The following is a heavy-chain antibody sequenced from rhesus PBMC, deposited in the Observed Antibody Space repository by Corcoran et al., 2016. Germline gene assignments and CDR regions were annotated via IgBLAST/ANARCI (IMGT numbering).Heavy chain of an antibody. CDR1: GASISSYW. V-gene: IGHV4-80*01. D-gene: IGHD4-11*01. Sequence: QVQLQESGPGLVKPSETLSLTCAASGASISSYWWSWSRQPPGKGLGWIGEINGNSVSTYYNPSLKSRVTISKDASKNQFSLKLSSVTAADTAVYYCARLTTLYYFDYWGQGVLVTVSS. J-gene: IGHJ4*01. CDR3: ARLTTLYYFDY. CDR2: INGNSVST.